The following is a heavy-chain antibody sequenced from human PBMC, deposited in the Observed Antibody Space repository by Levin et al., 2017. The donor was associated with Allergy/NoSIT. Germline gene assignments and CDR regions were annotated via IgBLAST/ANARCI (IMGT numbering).Heavy chain of an antibody. Sequence: TSETLSLTCTVSGGSISSYYWSWIRQPPGKGLEWIGYIFYTGSTNYNPSLKSRVTISVDTSKNQFSLKLTSVTAADTAVYYCASLGSPRKYYYAMDVWGQGTTVTVSS. CDR2: IFYTGST. CDR1: GGSISSYY. CDR3: ASLGSPRKYYYAMDV. J-gene: IGHJ6*02. V-gene: IGHV4-59*01. D-gene: IGHD1-26*01.